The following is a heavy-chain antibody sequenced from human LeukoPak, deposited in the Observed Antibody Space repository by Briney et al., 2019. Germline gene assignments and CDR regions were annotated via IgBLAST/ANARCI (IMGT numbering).Heavy chain of an antibody. D-gene: IGHD6-19*01. V-gene: IGHV1-3*01. Sequence: GASVKVSCKASGYTFTSYAMHWVRQAPGQRLEWMGWINAGNGNTKYTQKFQGRVTITRDTSASTAYMELSSLRSEDTAVYYCARALIAVAGIRAGDYWGQGTLVTVSS. CDR2: INAGNGNT. CDR1: GYTFTSYA. CDR3: ARALIAVAGIRAGDY. J-gene: IGHJ4*02.